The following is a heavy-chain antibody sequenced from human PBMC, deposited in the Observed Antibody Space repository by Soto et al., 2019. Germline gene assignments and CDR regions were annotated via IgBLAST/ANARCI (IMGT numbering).Heavy chain of an antibody. CDR2: MNPNSGNT. CDR3: ARRRTVGHYYYYYYYMDV. D-gene: IGHD4-4*01. J-gene: IGHJ6*03. CDR1: GYTFTSYD. Sequence: ASVKVSCKASGYTFTSYDINWVRQATGQGLEWMGWMNPNSGNTGYAQKFQGRVTMTRNTSISTAYMELSSLRSEDTAVYYCARRRTVGHYYYYYYYMDVWGKGTTVTVSS. V-gene: IGHV1-8*01.